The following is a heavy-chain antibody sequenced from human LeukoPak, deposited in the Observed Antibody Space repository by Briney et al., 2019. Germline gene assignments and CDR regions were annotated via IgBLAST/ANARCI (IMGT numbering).Heavy chain of an antibody. Sequence: PGGSLRLSCAASGFTFSSYAMHWVRQAPGKGLEWVAVISYDGSNKYYADSVKGRFTISRDNSKNTLYLQMNSLRAEDTAVYYCARSPPRDYYYYGMDVWGQGTTVTVSS. CDR1: GFTFSSYA. J-gene: IGHJ6*02. V-gene: IGHV3-30-3*01. CDR2: ISYDGSNK. CDR3: ARSPPRDYYYYGMDV.